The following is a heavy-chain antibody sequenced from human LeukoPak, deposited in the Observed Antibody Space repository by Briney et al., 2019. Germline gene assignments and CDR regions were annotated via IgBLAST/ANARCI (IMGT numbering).Heavy chain of an antibody. CDR1: GYTFTSYY. V-gene: IGHV1-46*01. D-gene: IGHD1-26*01. CDR2: LNPSGGFT. Sequence: ASVKVSCKASGYTFTSYYVHWVRQAPGQGLEWMGVLNPSGGFTAYAQNLPGRVTITWDMSTSTVYMDMSSLRSEDTAVYYCARSYSGSYREDYFDPWGQGTLVTVSS. J-gene: IGHJ5*02. CDR3: ARSYSGSYREDYFDP.